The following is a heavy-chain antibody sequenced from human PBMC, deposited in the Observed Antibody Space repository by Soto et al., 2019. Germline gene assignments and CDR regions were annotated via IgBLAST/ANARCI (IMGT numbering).Heavy chain of an antibody. J-gene: IGHJ6*02. CDR1: GFSLSTSGMC. V-gene: IGHV2-70*01. Sequence: SGPTLVNPTQTLTPTCTFSGFSLSTSGMCVSWIRQPPGKALEWLALIDWDDDKYYSTSLKTRLTISKDTSKNQVVLTMTNMDPVDTATYYCARICTAMATGLGMDIWGQGTTVTVS. CDR3: ARICTAMATGLGMDI. D-gene: IGHD5-18*01. CDR2: IDWDDDK.